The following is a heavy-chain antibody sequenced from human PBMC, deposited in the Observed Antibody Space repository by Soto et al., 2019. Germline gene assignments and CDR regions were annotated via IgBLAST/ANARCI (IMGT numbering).Heavy chain of an antibody. CDR1: GFTLSNYW. Sequence: GGSLRLSCTPSGFTLSNYWMSWVRQAPGKGLEWVANINQDGREKYYVDSVKGRFTISRDNAKNSLYLQMASLGAEDTATYYCARAAITMVRGALRGYQFDYWGQGTLVTVSS. J-gene: IGHJ4*02. CDR2: INQDGREK. V-gene: IGHV3-7*01. CDR3: ARAAITMVRGALRGYQFDY. D-gene: IGHD3-10*01.